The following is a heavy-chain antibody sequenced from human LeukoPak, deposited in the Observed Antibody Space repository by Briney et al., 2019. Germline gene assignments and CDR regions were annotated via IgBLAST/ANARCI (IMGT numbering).Heavy chain of an antibody. Sequence: SETLSLTCAVYGGSFSGYYWSWIRQPPGKGLEWIGEINHIGSTNYNPSLKSRVTISVDTSKNQFSLKLSSVTAADTAVYYCARRGPLRYFDWSSLTWFDPWGQGTLVTVSS. CDR1: GGSFSGYY. CDR3: ARRGPLRYFDWSSLTWFDP. V-gene: IGHV4-34*01. D-gene: IGHD3-9*01. J-gene: IGHJ5*02. CDR2: INHIGST.